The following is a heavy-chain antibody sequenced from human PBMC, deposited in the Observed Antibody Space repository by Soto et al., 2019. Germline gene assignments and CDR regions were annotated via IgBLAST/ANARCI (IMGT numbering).Heavy chain of an antibody. V-gene: IGHV3-7*05. D-gene: IGHD6-13*01. J-gene: IGHJ4*02. CDR2: IKEDGSEK. CDR3: GRGGSWGPDY. CDR1: GFTFSDFW. Sequence: EVQLVESGGGLVQPGGSLRLSCAASGFTFSDFWMSWVRQAPGKGLEWVANIKEDGSEKYYVDSVKGRFTISRNNAQNSLYLQMNSLRAEDTAVYYCGRGGSWGPDYWGPGSLVTVSS.